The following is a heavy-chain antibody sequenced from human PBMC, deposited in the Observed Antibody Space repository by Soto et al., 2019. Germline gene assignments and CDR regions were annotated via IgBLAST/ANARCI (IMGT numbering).Heavy chain of an antibody. CDR2: TYYRSNWRH. CDR1: GDSVSSNTAA. CDR3: ARGVAGSGFDL. Sequence: SQTLSLTCAISGDSVSSNTAAWNWIRSSPSRGLEWLGRTYYRSNWRHDYAVSVKSRITVNPDTSKNHFSLQLNSVTPDDTAVSYCARGVAGSGFDLWGQGTLVTVXS. J-gene: IGHJ4*02. D-gene: IGHD6-19*01. V-gene: IGHV6-1*01.